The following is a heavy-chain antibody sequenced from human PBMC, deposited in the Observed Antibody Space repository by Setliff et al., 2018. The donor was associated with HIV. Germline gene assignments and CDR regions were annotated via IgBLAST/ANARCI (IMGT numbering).Heavy chain of an antibody. J-gene: IGHJ4*02. CDR2: IDHSGST. CDR1: GGSFNDYY. Sequence: SETLSLTCAVYGGSFNDYYWTWIRQPPGKGLEWIGEIDHSGSTKYHASLKSRVTISTDTSKNQISLKLSSVTAADTAVYYCARGLNYYGSGSYLPLGYWGQGTLVTVSS. V-gene: IGHV4-34*01. CDR3: ARGLNYYGSGSYLPLGY. D-gene: IGHD3-10*01.